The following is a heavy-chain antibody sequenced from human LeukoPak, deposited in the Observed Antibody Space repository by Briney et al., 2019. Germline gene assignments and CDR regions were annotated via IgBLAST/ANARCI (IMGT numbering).Heavy chain of an antibody. D-gene: IGHD2-2*01. V-gene: IGHV1-8*03. CDR3: ARVHVPASSYYMDV. CDR2: MNPNSGNT. Sequence: ASVKVSCKASGYTFTSYDINWVRQATGQGLEWMGWMNPNSGNTGYAQEFQGRVTITRNTSISTAYMELSSLRSEDTAVYYCARVHVPASSYYMDVWGKGTTVTVSS. J-gene: IGHJ6*03. CDR1: GYTFTSYD.